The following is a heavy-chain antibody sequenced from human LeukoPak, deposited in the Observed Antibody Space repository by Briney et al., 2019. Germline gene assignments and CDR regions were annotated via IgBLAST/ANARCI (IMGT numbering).Heavy chain of an antibody. J-gene: IGHJ4*02. D-gene: IGHD4-17*01. CDR2: ISSSSSYI. Sequence: PGASLRLSCAASGFTFSSYSMNWVRRAPGKGLEWVSSISSSSSYIYYADSVKGRFTISRDNAKNSLYLQMNSLRAEDTAVYYCARVWGESTVTYYFDYWGQGTLVTVSS. CDR1: GFTFSSYS. CDR3: ARVWGESTVTYYFDY. V-gene: IGHV3-21*01.